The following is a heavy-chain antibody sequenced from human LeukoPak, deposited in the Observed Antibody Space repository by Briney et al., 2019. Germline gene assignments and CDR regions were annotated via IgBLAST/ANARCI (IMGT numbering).Heavy chain of an antibody. Sequence: GGSLRLSCAASGFTFSSYDMHWVRQATGKGLEWVSAIGTAGDTYYPGSVKGRFTISRENAKNSLYLQMNSLRAGDTAVYYCARDGTPTNSSSWYYYGMDVWGQGTTVTVSS. CDR3: ARDGTPTNSSSWYYYGMDV. J-gene: IGHJ6*02. CDR1: GFTFSSYD. V-gene: IGHV3-13*01. CDR2: IGTAGDT. D-gene: IGHD6-13*01.